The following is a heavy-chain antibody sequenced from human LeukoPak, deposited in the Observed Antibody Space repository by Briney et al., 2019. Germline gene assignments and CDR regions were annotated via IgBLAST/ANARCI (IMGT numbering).Heavy chain of an antibody. J-gene: IGHJ4*02. Sequence: SVKVSCKVSGYTLTELSMHWVRQAPGQGLEWMGGIIPIFGTANYAQKFQGRVTITADESTSTAYMELSSLRSEDTAVYYCARDGGTVYYDSSGYYAPLTYYFDYWGQGTLVTVSS. D-gene: IGHD3-22*01. CDR3: ARDGGTVYYDSSGYYAPLTYYFDY. CDR2: IIPIFGTA. V-gene: IGHV1-69*13. CDR1: GYTLTELS.